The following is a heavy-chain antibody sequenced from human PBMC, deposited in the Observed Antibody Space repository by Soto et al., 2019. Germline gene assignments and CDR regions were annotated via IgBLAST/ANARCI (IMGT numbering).Heavy chain of an antibody. D-gene: IGHD3-16*02. CDR3: ARDPYDYIWGSYRSGYGY. J-gene: IGHJ4*02. Sequence: QVQLVQSGAEVKKPGASVKVSCKASGYTFTSYGISWVRQAPGQGLEWMGWISAYNGNTNYAQKLQGRVTMTTDTSASTAYMELRSLRSDDTAVYYCARDPYDYIWGSYRSGYGYRGQGTLVTVSS. V-gene: IGHV1-18*01. CDR1: GYTFTSYG. CDR2: ISAYNGNT.